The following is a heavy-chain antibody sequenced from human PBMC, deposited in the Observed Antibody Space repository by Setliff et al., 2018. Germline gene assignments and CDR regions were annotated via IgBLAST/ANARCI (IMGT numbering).Heavy chain of an antibody. V-gene: IGHV5-51*01. D-gene: IGHD2-2*01. J-gene: IGHJ6*02. Sequence: GESLKISCEGSGYSFTNYWIAWVRQMPGKGLEWMGIIYPGDSDIRYSPSFQGQVTFSVDKSISTAYLQWSSLKASDTAMYYCARHLVVVPAATYGMDVWGQGTTVTVSS. CDR1: GYSFTNYW. CDR2: IYPGDSDI. CDR3: ARHLVVVPAATYGMDV.